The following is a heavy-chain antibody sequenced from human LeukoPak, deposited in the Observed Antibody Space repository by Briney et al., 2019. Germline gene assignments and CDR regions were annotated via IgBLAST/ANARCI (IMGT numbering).Heavy chain of an antibody. V-gene: IGHV3-23*01. CDR3: AREVVSYYYDSSGYYGD. Sequence: GGSLRLSCAASGFTFSSYAMSWVRQAPGKGLEWVSAISGSGGSTYYADSVKGRFTISRDNSKNTLYLQMNSLRAEDTAVYYCAREVVSYYYDSSGYYGDWGQGTLVTVSS. D-gene: IGHD3-22*01. CDR1: GFTFSSYA. CDR2: ISGSGGST. J-gene: IGHJ4*02.